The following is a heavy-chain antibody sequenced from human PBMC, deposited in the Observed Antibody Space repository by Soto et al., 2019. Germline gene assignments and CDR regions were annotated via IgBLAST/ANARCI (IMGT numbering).Heavy chain of an antibody. Sequence: AETLSLTCTVPGDSIRSSSYWGWIRQPPGKGLEWIGSIYSMGNTYYNPSLNSQVTISVDTPKNQFSLKLSSVTAADTVVYYCARPSGSYLYYFDYWGQGTLVTVSS. CDR3: ARPSGSYLYYFDY. CDR2: IYSMGNT. D-gene: IGHD1-26*01. J-gene: IGHJ4*02. CDR1: GDSIRSSSY. V-gene: IGHV4-39*01.